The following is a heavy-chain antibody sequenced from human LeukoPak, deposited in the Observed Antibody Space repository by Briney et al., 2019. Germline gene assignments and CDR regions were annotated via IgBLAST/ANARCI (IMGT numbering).Heavy chain of an antibody. D-gene: IGHD6-19*01. CDR1: GGTFSSYA. Sequence: SVKVSCKASGGTFSSYAISWVRQAPGQGLEWMGRIIPIFGTANYAQKFQGRVTITTNESTSTAYMELSSLRSEDTAVYYCARGSRQWLVRLDYWGQGTLVTVSS. V-gene: IGHV1-69*05. CDR3: ARGSRQWLVRLDY. CDR2: IIPIFGTA. J-gene: IGHJ4*02.